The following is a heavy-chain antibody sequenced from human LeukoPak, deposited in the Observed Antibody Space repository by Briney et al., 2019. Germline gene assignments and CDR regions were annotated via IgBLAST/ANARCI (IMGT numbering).Heavy chain of an antibody. J-gene: IGHJ4*02. Sequence: ASVKVSCKASGYTFTSYGISWVRQAPGQGLEWMGWISAYNGNTNYAQKLQGRVTMTTDTSTSTAYMELRSLRSDDTAVYYCARAYYGFWSGYSVDYWGQGTLVTVSS. CDR1: GYTFTSYG. CDR2: ISAYNGNT. D-gene: IGHD3-3*01. CDR3: ARAYYGFWSGYSVDY. V-gene: IGHV1-18*01.